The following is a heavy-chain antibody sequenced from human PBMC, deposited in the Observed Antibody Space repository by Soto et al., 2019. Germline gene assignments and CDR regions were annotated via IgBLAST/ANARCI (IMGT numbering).Heavy chain of an antibody. CDR2: IIPIFDTA. Sequence: SVKVSRKASGGTFSSYAISWVRQAPGQGLEWMGGIIPIFDTANYAQKFQGRVTITADESTSTAYMELSSLRSEDTAVYYCARRFYGDYGGTTYYYYYYGMDVWGQGTTVTVSS. CDR1: GGTFSSYA. D-gene: IGHD4-17*01. CDR3: ARRFYGDYGGTTYYYYYYGMDV. J-gene: IGHJ6*02. V-gene: IGHV1-69*13.